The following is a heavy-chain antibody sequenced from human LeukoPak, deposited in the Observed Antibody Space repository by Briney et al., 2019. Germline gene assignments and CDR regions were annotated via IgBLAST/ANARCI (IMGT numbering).Heavy chain of an antibody. Sequence: GGSLRLSCAASGFTFSTYSMNWVRQAPGKGLEWVSSITGSSSYIYYADSVKGRFTISRDNAKISLFLQMNSLRPEDTAVYFCARDLLEGSRAYYTVDFWGQGTLVTVSS. CDR1: GFTFSTYS. D-gene: IGHD3-10*01. J-gene: IGHJ4*02. CDR3: ARDLLEGSRAYYTVDF. V-gene: IGHV3-21*01. CDR2: ITGSSSYI.